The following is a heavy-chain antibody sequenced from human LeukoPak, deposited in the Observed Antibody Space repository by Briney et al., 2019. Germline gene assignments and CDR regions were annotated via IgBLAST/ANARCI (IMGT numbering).Heavy chain of an antibody. D-gene: IGHD2-15*01. Sequence: GGSLRLSCAASGFTFTNAWMSWVRQAPGKGVEWVSAIGGSGGSTYYADSVKGRFTISRDNSKNTLYLQMNSLRAEDTAVNYCARGRDLGYCSGGSCYSVDYWGQGTLVTVSS. CDR3: ARGRDLGYCSGGSCYSVDY. CDR1: GFTFTNAW. J-gene: IGHJ4*02. V-gene: IGHV3-23*01. CDR2: IGGSGGST.